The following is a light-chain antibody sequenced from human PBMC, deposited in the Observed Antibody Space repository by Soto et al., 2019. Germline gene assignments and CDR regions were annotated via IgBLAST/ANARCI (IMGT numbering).Light chain of an antibody. CDR2: GAS. V-gene: IGKV1-6*01. J-gene: IGKJ2*01. CDR1: QGIRND. CDR3: LQDYSYPYT. Sequence: AIQMTQTPSSLSASVGDRVTITCRASQGIRNDLGWYQQKPGKAPKFLIYGASSLQSGVPSRFSGSGSGTDFTLTINSLQPEDFATYYCLQDYSYPYTFGQGTKLEIK.